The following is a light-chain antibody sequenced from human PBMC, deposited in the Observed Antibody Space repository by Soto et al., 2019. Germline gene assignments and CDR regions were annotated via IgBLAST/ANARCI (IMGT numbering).Light chain of an antibody. CDR3: QQYNTWPRT. Sequence: EIVMTQSPDNLSVSLRQGATLSCRASQPISRNLAWYQQKPGQAPRLLIYGASTSATDIPGRFSGGGSGTEFTLTISSLQSEDFAIYFCQQYNTWPRTFGQGTKVEVK. V-gene: IGKV3-15*01. CDR2: GAS. CDR1: QPISRN. J-gene: IGKJ1*01.